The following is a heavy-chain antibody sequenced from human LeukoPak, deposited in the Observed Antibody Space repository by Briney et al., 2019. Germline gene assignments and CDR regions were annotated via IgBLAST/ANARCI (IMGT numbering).Heavy chain of an antibody. J-gene: IGHJ4*02. Sequence: GGSLRLSCAASGFTFSSYAMSWVRQAPGKGLEWVSAISGSGDSTYYGDSVKGRFTISRDNSKNTLYLQMNSLRAEDTAVYYCAKTRPLDSSSWSHGDYWGQGTLVIVSS. CDR2: ISGSGDST. CDR3: AKTRPLDSSSWSHGDY. CDR1: GFTFSSYA. V-gene: IGHV3-23*01. D-gene: IGHD6-13*01.